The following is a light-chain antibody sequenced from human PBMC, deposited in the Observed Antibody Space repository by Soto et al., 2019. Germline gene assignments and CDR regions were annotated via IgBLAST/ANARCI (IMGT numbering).Light chain of an antibody. J-gene: IGKJ4*01. V-gene: IGKV1-5*01. CDR2: DAS. CDR1: QGISNW. CDR3: QQYDTYPHT. Sequence: DIQMTQSPSTLSASVGDRVTITCRASQGISNWLAWYQQRPGKAPKLLIYDASNLESGVPSRFSGSGSGTEFTLTVSSLQPDDFATYYCQQYDTYPHTFGGGTKVEI.